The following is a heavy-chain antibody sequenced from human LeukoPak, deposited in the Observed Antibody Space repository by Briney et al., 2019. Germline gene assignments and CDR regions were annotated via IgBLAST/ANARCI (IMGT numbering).Heavy chain of an antibody. CDR3: AREGGPYRPLDY. J-gene: IGHJ4*02. CDR2: VNLQGST. V-gene: IGHV4-4*02. Sequence: GSLRLSCAASGFTFSSSAMSWVRQAPGKGLEWIGEVNLQGSTNYNPSLMGRVAISVDMSENHISLQLTSVTAADTAVYYCAREGGPYRPLDYSGQGTLVTVSS. CDR1: GFTFSSSAM.